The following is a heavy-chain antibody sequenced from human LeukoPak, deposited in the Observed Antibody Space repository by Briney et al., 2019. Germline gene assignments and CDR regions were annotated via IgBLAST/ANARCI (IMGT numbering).Heavy chain of an antibody. Sequence: SETLSLTCTVSGGSISSSSYYWGWIRQPPGKGLEWIGEINHSGSTNYNPSLKSRVTISVDTSKNQFSLKLSSVTAADTAVYYCARGLKWLVHWFDPWGQGTLVTVSS. CDR3: ARGLKWLVHWFDP. CDR1: GGSISSSSYY. CDR2: INHSGST. D-gene: IGHD6-19*01. J-gene: IGHJ5*02. V-gene: IGHV4-39*07.